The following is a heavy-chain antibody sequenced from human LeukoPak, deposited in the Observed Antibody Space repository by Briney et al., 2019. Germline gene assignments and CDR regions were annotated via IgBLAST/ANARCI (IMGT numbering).Heavy chain of an antibody. Sequence: GGSLRLSCAASGFTFSSYSMNWVRQAPGKGLEWVSSISSSSSYIYYADSVKGRFTISRDNSKNTLYLQMNSLRAEDTAVYSCARYYYDSSGYYGFDYWGQGTLVTVSS. CDR3: ARYYYDSSGYYGFDY. J-gene: IGHJ4*02. D-gene: IGHD3-22*01. V-gene: IGHV3-21*04. CDR1: GFTFSSYS. CDR2: ISSSSSYI.